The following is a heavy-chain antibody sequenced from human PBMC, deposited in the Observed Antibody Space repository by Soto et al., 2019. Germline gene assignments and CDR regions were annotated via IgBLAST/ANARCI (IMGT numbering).Heavy chain of an antibody. Sequence: PSETLSLTCTVSGGSISSSSYYWGWIRQPPGKGLEWIGSIYYSGSTYYNPSLKSRVTISVDTSKNQFSLKLSSVTAADTAVYYCARHRSGYDWTSDYWGQGTLVTVSS. D-gene: IGHD5-12*01. CDR3: ARHRSGYDWTSDY. J-gene: IGHJ4*02. CDR2: IYYSGST. V-gene: IGHV4-39*01. CDR1: GGSISSSSYY.